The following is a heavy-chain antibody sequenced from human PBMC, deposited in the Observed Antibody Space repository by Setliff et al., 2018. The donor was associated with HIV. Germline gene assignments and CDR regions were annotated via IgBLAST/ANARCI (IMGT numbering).Heavy chain of an antibody. CDR1: GYSFSTYS. CDR3: AIGGGDGHPTWVY. CDR2: ISAGGHQT. V-gene: IGHV1-3*01. Sequence: ASVKVSCKASGYSFSTYSLHWVRQAPGQGLEWVGWISAGGHQTKYSVKFQDRVTITTDTSASTAYLQLSALRSEDTAVFYCAIGGGDGHPTWVYWGLGTLVTVSS. D-gene: IGHD3-16*01. J-gene: IGHJ4*02.